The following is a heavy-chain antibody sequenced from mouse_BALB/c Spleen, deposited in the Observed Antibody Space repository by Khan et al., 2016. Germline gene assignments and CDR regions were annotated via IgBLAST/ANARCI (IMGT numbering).Heavy chain of an antibody. CDR2: INPHTGYT. CDR3: SKGDY. V-gene: IGHV1-7*01. CDR1: GYTFTSYW. Sequence: VQLQESGTELAKPGASVKMSCKAPGYTFTSYWMHWVKQRPGQGLEWIGYINPHTGYTDYNQNFKDKATLTADKSSSPAYMQLSSLTSEYSAAYYCSKGDYWDQGTTLTVSS. J-gene: IGHJ2*01.